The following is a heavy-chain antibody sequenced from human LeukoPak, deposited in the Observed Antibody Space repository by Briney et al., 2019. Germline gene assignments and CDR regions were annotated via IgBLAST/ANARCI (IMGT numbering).Heavy chain of an antibody. D-gene: IGHD3-10*01. J-gene: IGHJ4*02. CDR2: ISPNSGGT. CDR3: SVWFGELSH. V-gene: IGHV1-2*02. CDR1: GYTLTDYN. Sequence: ASVKVSCKTSGYTLTDYNIHWVRQAPGQGREWMGWISPNSGGTNYAQRFQGRVTMTRDTSISTAYMDLSSLKSDDTATYYCSVWFGELSHWGQGTLVTVSS.